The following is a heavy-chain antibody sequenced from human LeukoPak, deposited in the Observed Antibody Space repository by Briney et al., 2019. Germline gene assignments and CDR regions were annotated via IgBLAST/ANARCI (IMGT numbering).Heavy chain of an antibody. CDR1: GGSISSYY. V-gene: IGHV4-59*01. J-gene: IGHJ3*02. Sequence: PSETLSLTCTVSGGSISSYYWSWTRQPPGKGLEWIGYIYYSGSTNYNPSLKSRVTISVDTSKNQFSLKLSSVTAADTAVYYCARESSYYYDSSGAFDIWGQGTMVTVSS. CDR2: IYYSGST. D-gene: IGHD3-22*01. CDR3: ARESSYYYDSSGAFDI.